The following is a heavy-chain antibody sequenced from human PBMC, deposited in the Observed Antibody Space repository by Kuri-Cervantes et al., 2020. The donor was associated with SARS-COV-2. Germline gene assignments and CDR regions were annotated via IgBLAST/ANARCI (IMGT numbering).Heavy chain of an antibody. J-gene: IGHJ4*02. CDR1: GGTFSSYA. V-gene: IGHV3-23*01. Sequence: GSVKVSCKASGGTFSSYAMSWVRQAPGKGLEWVSAISGSGGSTYYADSVKGRFTISRDNSKNTLYLQMNSLKAEDTAVYYCARHDWTGTAFDYWGQGTLVTVSS. D-gene: IGHD1/OR15-1a*01. CDR3: ARHDWTGTAFDY. CDR2: ISGSGGST.